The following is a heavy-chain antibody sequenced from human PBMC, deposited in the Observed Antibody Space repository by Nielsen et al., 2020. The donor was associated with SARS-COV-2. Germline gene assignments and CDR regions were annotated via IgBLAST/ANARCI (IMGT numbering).Heavy chain of an antibody. Sequence: SETLSLTCSVYGGSFSGYHWSWIRQPPGKGLEWIGEVTHTRSTNYNPSLSSRVTISIDTSKSQFSLKLTSVTAADTAVYYCARGGGYEKFFDYWGQGILVTVSS. V-gene: IGHV4-34*01. J-gene: IGHJ4*02. CDR3: ARGGGYEKFFDY. CDR2: VTHTRST. D-gene: IGHD5-12*01. CDR1: GGSFSGYH.